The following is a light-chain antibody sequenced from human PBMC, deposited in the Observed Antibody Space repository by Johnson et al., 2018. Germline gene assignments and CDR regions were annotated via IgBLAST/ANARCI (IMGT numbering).Light chain of an antibody. J-gene: IGLJ1*01. CDR2: ENI. CDR3: GTWDSSLSAGNV. V-gene: IGLV1-51*02. Sequence: QSVLTQPPSVSAAPGQKVTISCSGSSSNIGNNYVSWYQQLPGTAPKLLIYENINRPSGFPDRFPGSKSGPSATLGITGLQPGDEADYYCGTWDSSLSAGNVFGTGTKVTVL. CDR1: SSNIGNNY.